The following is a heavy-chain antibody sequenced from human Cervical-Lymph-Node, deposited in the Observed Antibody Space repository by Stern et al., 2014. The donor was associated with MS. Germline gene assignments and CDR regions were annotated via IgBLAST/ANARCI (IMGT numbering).Heavy chain of an antibody. Sequence: VQLVESGGAVVQPGRSLRLSCAASGFTFSSYGMHWVRQAPGKGLEWVTVLSYDGNRKYYAASVKGRFTISRDNSKNTLHLQMNSVTPDDTAIYYCARDYEDTSMLFDHWGQGTLVTVSS. V-gene: IGHV3-30*03. CDR1: GFTFSSYG. J-gene: IGHJ4*02. D-gene: IGHD2-8*01. CDR2: LSYDGNRK. CDR3: ARDYEDTSMLFDH.